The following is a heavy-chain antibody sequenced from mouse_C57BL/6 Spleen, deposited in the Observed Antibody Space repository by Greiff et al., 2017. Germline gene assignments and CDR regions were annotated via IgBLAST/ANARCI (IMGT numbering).Heavy chain of an antibody. CDR2: IYPGDGDT. CDR3: ARRDYGSGYFDY. J-gene: IGHJ2*01. CDR1: GYAFSSSW. V-gene: IGHV1-82*01. Sequence: VQLQQSGPELVKPGASVTISCKASGYAFSSSWMNWVKQRPGKGLEWIGRIYPGDGDTNYNGKFKGKATLTADKSSSTAYMQLSSLTSEDSAVYFCARRDYGSGYFDYWGQGTTLTVSS. D-gene: IGHD1-1*01.